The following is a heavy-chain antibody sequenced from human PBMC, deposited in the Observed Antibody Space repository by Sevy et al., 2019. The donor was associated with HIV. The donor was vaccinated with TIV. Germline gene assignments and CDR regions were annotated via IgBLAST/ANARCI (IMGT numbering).Heavy chain of an antibody. D-gene: IGHD1-26*01. J-gene: IGHJ4*02. CDR1: GFTFSSYT. CDR2: ISYDGSRK. V-gene: IGHV3-30*14. Sequence: GGSLRLSCAASGFTFSSYTMHWVRQAPGKGLEWVAFISYDGSRKYYADSVKGVFTISRENSKNTLYLQINNLRAEDTAVFYCARDLALSGSYSWLAYWGQGTLVTVSS. CDR3: ARDLALSGSYSWLAY.